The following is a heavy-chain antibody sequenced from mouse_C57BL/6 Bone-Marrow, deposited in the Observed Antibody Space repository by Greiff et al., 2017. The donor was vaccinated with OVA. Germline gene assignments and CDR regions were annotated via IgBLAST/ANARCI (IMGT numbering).Heavy chain of an antibody. Sequence: VQLQQPGAELVMPGASVKLSCKASGYTFTSYWMHWVKQRPGQGLEWIGEIDPSDSYTNYNQKFKGKSTLTVDKSSSTAYMQLSSLTSEDSAVDYCARDTVYDGYSRFAYWGQGTLVTVSA. D-gene: IGHD2-3*01. CDR1: GYTFTSYW. CDR2: IDPSDSYT. J-gene: IGHJ3*01. V-gene: IGHV1-69*01. CDR3: ARDTVYDGYSRFAY.